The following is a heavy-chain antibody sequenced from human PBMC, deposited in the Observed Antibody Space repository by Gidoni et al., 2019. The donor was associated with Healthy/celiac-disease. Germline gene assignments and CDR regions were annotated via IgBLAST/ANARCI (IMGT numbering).Heavy chain of an antibody. CDR2: IKQDGSEK. Sequence: EVQLVESGGGLVQPGGSLRLSCAASGFTFSSYWMSWVRQAPGKGVGWVANIKQDGSEKYYVDSVKGRFTISRDNAKNSLYLEMNSLRAEDTAVYYCARDGYSGYDRGALYYYYLDVWGKGTTVTVSS. D-gene: IGHD5-12*01. J-gene: IGHJ6*03. CDR1: GFTFSSYW. V-gene: IGHV3-7*03. CDR3: ARDGYSGYDRGALYYYYLDV.